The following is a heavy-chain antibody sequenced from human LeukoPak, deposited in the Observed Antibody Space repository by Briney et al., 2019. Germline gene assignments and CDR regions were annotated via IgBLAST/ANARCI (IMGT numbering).Heavy chain of an antibody. CDR3: ARDGPYYYDSSGYYLDY. D-gene: IGHD3-22*01. Sequence: SETLSLTCAVYGGSFSGYYWSWIRQPPGKGLELIGEINHSGSTNYNPSLKIRVTISVDTSKNQFSLKLSSVTAADTAVYYCARDGPYYYDSSGYYLDYWGQGTLVTVSS. V-gene: IGHV4-34*01. CDR1: GGSFSGYY. J-gene: IGHJ4*02. CDR2: INHSGST.